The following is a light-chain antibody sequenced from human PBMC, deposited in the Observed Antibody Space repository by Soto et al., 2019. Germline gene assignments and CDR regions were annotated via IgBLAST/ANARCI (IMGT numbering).Light chain of an antibody. J-gene: IGKJ1*01. CDR2: EAS. CDR1: QSISGS. CDR3: QQYNGFCT. Sequence: DIQMTQSPSTLSASVGDRVTITCRASQSISGSLAWYQQKPGKAPKLLIYEASNLKSGVPSRFSGSGSGTEYTLTSSSLHPDDFASYYCQQYNGFCTFGQGTKVEIK. V-gene: IGKV1-5*03.